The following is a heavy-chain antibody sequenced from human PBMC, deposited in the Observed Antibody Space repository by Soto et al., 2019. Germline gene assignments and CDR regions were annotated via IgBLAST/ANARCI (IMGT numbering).Heavy chain of an antibody. D-gene: IGHD6-6*01. J-gene: IGHJ6*02. CDR1: VFTFSSYA. V-gene: IGHV3-23*01. CDR2: ISGSGGST. Sequence: PWWSLRLSCSASVFTFSSYAMSWCRQAPGKGLEWVSAISGSGGSTYYADSVKGRFTISRDNSKNTLYLQMNSLRAEDTAVYYCAKDLAYSSSRYYYYYYGMDVWGQGTTVTVS. CDR3: AKDLAYSSSRYYYYYYGMDV.